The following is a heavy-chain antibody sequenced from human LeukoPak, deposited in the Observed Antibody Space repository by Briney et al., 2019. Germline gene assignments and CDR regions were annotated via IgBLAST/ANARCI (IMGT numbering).Heavy chain of an antibody. Sequence: GGSLRLSCAVSGLTFSNAWMSWVRQAPGKGLEWVSAISGSGGSTYYADSVKGRFTISRDNSKNTLYLQMNSLRAEDTAVYYCAKDSSGYYWSAFDYWGQGTLVTVSS. CDR1: GLTFSNAW. J-gene: IGHJ4*02. CDR2: ISGSGGST. CDR3: AKDSSGYYWSAFDY. D-gene: IGHD3-22*01. V-gene: IGHV3-23*01.